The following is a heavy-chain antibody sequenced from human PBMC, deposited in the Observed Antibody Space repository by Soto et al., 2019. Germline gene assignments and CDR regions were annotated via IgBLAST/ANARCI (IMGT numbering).Heavy chain of an antibody. J-gene: IGHJ4*02. CDR3: ARYFRGSGRYFFDQ. Sequence: PXVSLRLSCIASDFTFISSFMGWVRQAPGKGLEWVANINQDGSGTYYVDSVKGRFTISRDNAKNSLYLQMNSLRAEDTAVHYCARYFRGSGRYFFDQWGQGTLVTVSS. CDR1: DFTFISSF. D-gene: IGHD6-19*01. CDR2: INQDGSGT. V-gene: IGHV3-7*03.